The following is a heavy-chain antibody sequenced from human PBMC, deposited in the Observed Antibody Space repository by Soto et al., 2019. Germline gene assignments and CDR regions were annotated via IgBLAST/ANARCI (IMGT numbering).Heavy chain of an antibody. CDR3: ARDHGDYGFYDAFGI. D-gene: IGHD4-17*01. CDR2: INPNSGGT. Sequence: ASVKVSCKASGYTFTGYYMHWVRQAPGQGLEWMGWINPNSGGTNYAQKFQGWVTMTRDTSISTAYMELSRLRSDDTAVYYCARDHGDYGFYDAFGIWGQGTMVTVSS. J-gene: IGHJ3*02. CDR1: GYTFTGYY. V-gene: IGHV1-2*04.